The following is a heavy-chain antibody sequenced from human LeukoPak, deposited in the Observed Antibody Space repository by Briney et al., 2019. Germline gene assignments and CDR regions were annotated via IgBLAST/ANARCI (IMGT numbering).Heavy chain of an antibody. V-gene: IGHV3-30*04. CDR2: ISYDGSNK. CDR1: GFTFSSYA. Sequence: GGSLRLSCAASGFTFSSYAMHWVRQAPGKGLEWVAVISYDGSNKYYADSVKGRFTISRDSSKSTLYLQMNSLRAEDTAVYYCARVAAGCSGGSCSGFDYWGQGPLVTVSS. CDR3: ARVAAGCSGGSCSGFDY. D-gene: IGHD2-15*01. J-gene: IGHJ4*02.